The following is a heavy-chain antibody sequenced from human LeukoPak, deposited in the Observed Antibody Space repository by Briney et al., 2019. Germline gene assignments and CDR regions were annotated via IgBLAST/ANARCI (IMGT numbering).Heavy chain of an antibody. CDR2: IRSDSSII. V-gene: IGHV3-48*01. CDR3: ARVQAGKWDFDY. J-gene: IGHJ4*02. Sequence: GGSLRLSCAASGFAFNTYSMNWVRQAPGEGLEWVSYIRSDSSIIYYAGSVKGRFTMSRDNGKNSLYLQMNSLRVEDTAVYFCARVQAGKWDFDYWGQGTLVTVSS. D-gene: IGHD2-8*01. CDR1: GFAFNTYS.